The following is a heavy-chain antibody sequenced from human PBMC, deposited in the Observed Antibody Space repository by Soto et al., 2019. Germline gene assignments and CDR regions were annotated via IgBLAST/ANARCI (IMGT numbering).Heavy chain of an antibody. J-gene: IGHJ6*02. Sequence: QVQLVQSGPEVKKTGTSVKVSCKASGGTFSSRAISWVRQAPGQGLEWMGGIIPVFGRVNYAEKFQDRVTITADESTDTVYMELSSLRSEDTALYYCANSRGGTFLGYHGMDIWGQGTTVSVSS. D-gene: IGHD3-16*01. V-gene: IGHV1-69*01. CDR1: GGTFSSRA. CDR2: IIPVFGRV. CDR3: ANSRGGTFLGYHGMDI.